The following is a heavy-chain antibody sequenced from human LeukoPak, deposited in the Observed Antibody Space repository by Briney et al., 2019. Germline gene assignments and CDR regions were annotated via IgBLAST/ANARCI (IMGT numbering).Heavy chain of an antibody. CDR3: AKYPTRSSGRYLGVDY. CDR1: GDSISSSVYY. V-gene: IGHV4-39*07. D-gene: IGHD6-19*01. J-gene: IGHJ4*02. Sequence: PSETLSLTCSVSGDSISSSVYYWGWIRQPPGKGLEWIGSAYYSGSTYYNPSLKSRVTVSLDKSKNQLSLKLTSVTAADTAVYYCAKYPTRSSGRYLGVDYWGQGTLVTVSS. CDR2: AYYSGST.